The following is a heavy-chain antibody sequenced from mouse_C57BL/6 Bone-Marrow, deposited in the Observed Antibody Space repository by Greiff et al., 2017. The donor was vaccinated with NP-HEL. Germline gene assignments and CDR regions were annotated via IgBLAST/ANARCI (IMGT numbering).Heavy chain of an antibody. D-gene: IGHD1-1*01. CDR2: ISNGGGST. J-gene: IGHJ1*03. CDR3: ARHGTWYFDV. V-gene: IGHV5-12*01. Sequence: EVMLVESGGGLVQPGGSLKLSCAASGFTFSDYYMYWVRQTPEKRLEWVAYISNGGGSTYYPATVKGRFTISRDNAKNTLYLQMRRLKSEDTAMYYCARHGTWYFDVWGTGTTVTVSS. CDR1: GFTFSDYY.